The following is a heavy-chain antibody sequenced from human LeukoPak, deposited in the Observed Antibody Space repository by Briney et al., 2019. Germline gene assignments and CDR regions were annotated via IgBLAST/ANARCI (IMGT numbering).Heavy chain of an antibody. V-gene: IGHV4-38-2*02. CDR1: GYSISSGYY. CDR3: ATIGYCSSTSCGDAFDI. J-gene: IGHJ3*02. Sequence: PSETLSLTCTVSGYSISSGYYWGWIRQPPGKGLEWIGSIYHSGSTYYNPSLKSRVTMSVDTSKNQFSLKLSSVTAADTAVYYCATIGYCSSTSCGDAFDIWGQGTMVTVSS. CDR2: IYHSGST. D-gene: IGHD2-2*01.